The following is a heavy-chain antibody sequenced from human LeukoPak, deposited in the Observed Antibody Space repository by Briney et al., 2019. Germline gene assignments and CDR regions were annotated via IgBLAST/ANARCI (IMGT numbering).Heavy chain of an antibody. J-gene: IGHJ3*02. CDR3: ARGSGGHVGYAFDI. CDR1: GGTFSSYA. Sequence: SVKVSCKASGGTFSSYAISWVRQAPGQGLEWMWRIFLILGIANYAQKSQGSVTITADKSTSTAYMELSSLRSEDTAVYYCARGSGGHVGYAFDIWGQGTMVTVSS. D-gene: IGHD3-16*01. V-gene: IGHV1-69*04. CDR2: IFLILGIA.